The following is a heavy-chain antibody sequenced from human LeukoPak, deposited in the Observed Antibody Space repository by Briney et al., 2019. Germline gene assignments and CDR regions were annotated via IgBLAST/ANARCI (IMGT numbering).Heavy chain of an antibody. D-gene: IGHD2-2*02. Sequence: KPSGTLSLTCAVSVGSINSGNRWSWVRQSPGKGLEWIGEIYHNGTPNYNPSLKSRVTISADTFKNHFSLKMTSVTAADTAVYYCATAPILRGEGGEHYKYGMDVWGQGTTVIVSS. CDR1: VGSINSGNR. CDR3: ATAPILRGEGGEHYKYGMDV. V-gene: IGHV4-4*02. CDR2: IYHNGTP. J-gene: IGHJ6*02.